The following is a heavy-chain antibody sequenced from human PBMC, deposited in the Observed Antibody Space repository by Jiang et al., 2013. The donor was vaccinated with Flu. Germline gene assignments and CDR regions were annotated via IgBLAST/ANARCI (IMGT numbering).Heavy chain of an antibody. CDR3: ANVGGDRFGASYLDH. CDR2: LYYSGIT. J-gene: IGHJ4*02. Sequence: GWIRQPPGKGLEWIGSLYYSGITYHSPSLKSRVSISIDTSKNQFALRLNAVTAADTAVYYCANVGGDRFGASYLDHWGQGILVTVSS. D-gene: IGHD3-16*01. V-gene: IGHV4-39*06.